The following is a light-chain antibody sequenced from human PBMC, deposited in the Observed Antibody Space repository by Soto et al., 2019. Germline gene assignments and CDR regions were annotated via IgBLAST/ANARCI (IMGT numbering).Light chain of an antibody. CDR1: SSDVGGYNY. CDR3: SSYAGSLYV. Sequence: QSVLTQPPSTSGSPGQSVTISCTGTSSDVGGYNYVSWYQQHPGKAPKLVIYEVSKRPSGVPDRFSGSKSGKKASLTVSGLQAEYEADYYCSSYAGSLYVFGTGTKVAVL. V-gene: IGLV2-8*01. J-gene: IGLJ1*01. CDR2: EVS.